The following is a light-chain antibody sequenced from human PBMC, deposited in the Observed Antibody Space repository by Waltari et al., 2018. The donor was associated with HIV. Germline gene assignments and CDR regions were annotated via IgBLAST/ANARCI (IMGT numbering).Light chain of an antibody. J-gene: IGLJ2*01. V-gene: IGLV2-14*03. CDR2: DVT. Sequence: SALTQPASVSGSPGQSVTISCTGSSGDIGSYDLVSWAQQFPGQAPRLIIFDVTSRPSGVSHRFTGSKSGITASLTISGLQPEDAADYYCSAYESSNTPVLFGGGTKLTVL. CDR3: SAYESSNTPVL. CDR1: SGDIGSYDL.